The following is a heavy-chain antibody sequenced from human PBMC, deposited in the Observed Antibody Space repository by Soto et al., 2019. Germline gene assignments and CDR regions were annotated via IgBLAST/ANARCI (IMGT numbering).Heavy chain of an antibody. CDR1: GFTLSSYA. Sequence: PGGSLRLSCAAAGFTLSSYAMSWVRQAPGKGLEWVSGISAGGGSTFYADSVKGRFSISRDNSKSTLYLQMHSLRAEDTAVYHCAKSPIAGRVYSFDYWGKGKMVTVSS. J-gene: IGHJ4*02. CDR3: AKSPIAGRVYSFDY. CDR2: ISAGGGST. V-gene: IGHV3-23*01. D-gene: IGHD6-6*01.